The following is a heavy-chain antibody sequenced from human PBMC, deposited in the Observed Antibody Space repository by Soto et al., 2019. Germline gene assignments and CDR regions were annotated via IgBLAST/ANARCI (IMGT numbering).Heavy chain of an antibody. D-gene: IGHD2-2*03. CDR3: ARWIRTLNYDS. V-gene: IGHV3-33*01. Sequence: QVQLMESGGGVVQPGTSLRLSCAASGFTFSTYGMHWVRQAPGKGLEWVASIDHDGSNKHYADTVKGRFTVSRDNSKNTLFLQVDSLRVGDTAVYFCARWIRTLNYDSWGQGTLLIVSS. CDR2: IDHDGSNK. CDR1: GFTFSTYG. J-gene: IGHJ4*02.